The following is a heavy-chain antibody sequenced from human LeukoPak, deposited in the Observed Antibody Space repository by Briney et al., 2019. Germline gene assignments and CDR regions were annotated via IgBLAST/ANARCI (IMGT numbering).Heavy chain of an antibody. CDR3: VNWNGGRTSYEADVMTSFITTANNTPNHPYHQLNSMSTADTALSYCGRVEYSSSYWDY. J-gene: IGHJ4*02. V-gene: IGHV3-20*04. CDR1: GFTFYDDG. CDR2: FNLNGRST. Sequence: GGALRLSCAASGFTFYDDGMSCGREAPGEGVEGSSGFNLNGRSTVYADSGKGRFTISGDNAKNSLYLQMNSLRAEETSWCFCVNWNGGRTSYEADVMTSFITTANNTPNHPYHQLNSMSTADTALSYCGRVEYSSSYWDYWGQGTLVTVSS. D-gene: IGHD2-15*01.